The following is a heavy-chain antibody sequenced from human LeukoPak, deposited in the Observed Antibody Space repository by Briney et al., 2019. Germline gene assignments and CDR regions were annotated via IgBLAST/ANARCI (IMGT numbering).Heavy chain of an antibody. Sequence: GGSLRLSCAASGFTFSRSSMHWVRQAPGKGLEWVALISFDGRDKHYADSVKGRFTISKDNSKNTLYLQMNSLSGDDTSMYFCARAYGGLIDYWGQGTLVTVSS. CDR2: ISFDGRDK. J-gene: IGHJ4*02. D-gene: IGHD3-16*01. V-gene: IGHV3-30*03. CDR1: GFTFSRSS. CDR3: ARAYGGLIDY.